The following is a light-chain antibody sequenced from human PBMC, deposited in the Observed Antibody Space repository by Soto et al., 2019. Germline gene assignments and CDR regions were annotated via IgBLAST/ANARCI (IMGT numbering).Light chain of an antibody. V-gene: IGKV3-15*01. CDR2: YAS. J-gene: IGKJ2*01. Sequence: EIVMTQSPATLSVSPGERATLSCRASQSVSNNFAWYQLKPGQAPRLLISYASTRATGVPARFSGSGSGTEFTLTIRSLQSEDSAVYYCQQYNNWPLTFGQGTKLEIK. CDR3: QQYNNWPLT. CDR1: QSVSNN.